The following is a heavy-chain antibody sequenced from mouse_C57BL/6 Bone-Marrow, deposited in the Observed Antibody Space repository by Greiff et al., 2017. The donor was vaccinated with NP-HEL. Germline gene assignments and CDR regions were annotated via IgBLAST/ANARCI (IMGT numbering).Heavy chain of an antibody. Sequence: VQLQQPGAELVMPGASVKLSCKASGYTFTSYWMHWVKQRPGQGLEWIGEIDPSDSYTNYNQKFKGKSTLTVDKSSSTAYMQLSSLTSEDAAVYYCARGYDGNDYGGQGTTPTVSA. J-gene: IGHJ2*01. V-gene: IGHV1-69*01. CDR3: ARGYDGNDY. CDR2: IDPSDSYT. CDR1: GYTFTSYW. D-gene: IGHD2-14*01.